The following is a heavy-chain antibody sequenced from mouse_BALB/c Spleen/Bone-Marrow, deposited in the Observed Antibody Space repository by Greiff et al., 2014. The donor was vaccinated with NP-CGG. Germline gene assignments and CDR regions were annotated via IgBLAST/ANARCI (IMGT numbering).Heavy chain of an antibody. CDR2: IDPANGNI. V-gene: IGHV14-3*02. CDR1: GFNIKDTY. CDR3: ASLTGTFDY. J-gene: IGHJ2*01. Sequence: EVKLQESGTDLVKPGASVKLSCTASGFNIKDTYMHWVKQRPEQGLDWIGRIDPANGNIQYDPKFQGRAAITADTSSNTAYLQLSSLTSEDTAVYYCASLTGTFDYWGQGTPLTVSS. D-gene: IGHD4-1*01.